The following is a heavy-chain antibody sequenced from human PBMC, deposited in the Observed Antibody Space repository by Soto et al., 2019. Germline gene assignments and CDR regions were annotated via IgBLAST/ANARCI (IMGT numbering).Heavy chain of an antibody. CDR3: AKQIGYCSRGNCYFDY. CDR1: GFTFRNYA. Sequence: EVQLLASGGGLVQPGGSLRLSCAASGFTFRNYAMSWVRQAPGKGLEWVSAINDGGGNTYYADSVKGRYTISRDNSKNTLYLQMNSRRGEDTAEYYGAKQIGYCSRGNCYFDYWGQGTLVTVAA. CDR2: INDGGGNT. V-gene: IGHV3-23*01. J-gene: IGHJ4*03. D-gene: IGHD2-2*01.